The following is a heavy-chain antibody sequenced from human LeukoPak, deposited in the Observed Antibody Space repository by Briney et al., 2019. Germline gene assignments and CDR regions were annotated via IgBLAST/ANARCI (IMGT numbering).Heavy chain of an antibody. J-gene: IGHJ6*03. V-gene: IGHV4-31*03. CDR3: ARDRRIAARPDYYYYMDV. Sequence: SETLSLTCTVSGGSISSGGYYWSWIRQHPGKGLEWIGYIYYSGSTYYNPSLKSRVTISVDTSKNQFSLKLSSVTAADTAVCYCARDRRIAARPDYYYYMDVRGKGTTVTVSS. CDR2: IYYSGST. CDR1: GGSISSGGYY. D-gene: IGHD6-6*01.